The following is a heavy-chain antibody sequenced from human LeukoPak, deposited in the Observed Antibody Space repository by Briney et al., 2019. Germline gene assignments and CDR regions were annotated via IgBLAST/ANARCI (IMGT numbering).Heavy chain of an antibody. Sequence: GGSLRLSCAASGFTFSSYGMHWVRQAPGKGLEWVANIKQDGSEKYYVDSVKGRFTISRDNAKNSLYLHMNSLRAEDTAVYYCARDRSRSSGWYGGEPIDYWGQGTLVTVSS. J-gene: IGHJ4*02. CDR3: ARDRSRSSGWYGGEPIDY. CDR1: GFTFSSYG. V-gene: IGHV3-7*01. CDR2: IKQDGSEK. D-gene: IGHD6-19*01.